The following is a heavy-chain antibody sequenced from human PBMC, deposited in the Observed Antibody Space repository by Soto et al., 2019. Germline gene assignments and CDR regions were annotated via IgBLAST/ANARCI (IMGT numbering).Heavy chain of an antibody. CDR1: GFTFSSYA. Sequence: PGGSLRLSCAASGFTFSSYAMSWVRQAPGKGLEWVSAISGSGGSTYYADSVKGRFTISRDNSKNTLYLQMNSLRAEDTAVYYCAQDLKSGYYDSSGIDSWGQGTLVTVSS. J-gene: IGHJ4*02. D-gene: IGHD3-22*01. CDR2: ISGSGGST. V-gene: IGHV3-23*01. CDR3: AQDLKSGYYDSSGIDS.